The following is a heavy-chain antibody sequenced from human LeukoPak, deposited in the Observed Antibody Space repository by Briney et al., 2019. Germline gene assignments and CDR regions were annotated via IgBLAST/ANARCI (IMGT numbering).Heavy chain of an antibody. Sequence: GGSLRLSCAASGFTFSSYWMSGVRQAPGKGLEWAAKIKQDGSEKYYVDSVKGRFTISRENAKNSLYLQMNSLRAEDTAVYYCARSGDDSSGYYYVYYYYYMDVWGKGTTVTVSS. V-gene: IGHV3-7*01. J-gene: IGHJ6*03. CDR3: ARSGDDSSGYYYVYYYYYMDV. CDR1: GFTFSSYW. D-gene: IGHD3-22*01. CDR2: IKQDGSEK.